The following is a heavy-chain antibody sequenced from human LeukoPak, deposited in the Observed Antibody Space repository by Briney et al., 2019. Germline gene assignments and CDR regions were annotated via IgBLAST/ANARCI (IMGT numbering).Heavy chain of an antibody. D-gene: IGHD7-27*01. CDR3: ARDPAEVWGLSIRFDY. V-gene: IGHV1-18*01. Sequence: ASVKVSCKASGYTFTSYGISWVRQAPGQGLEWMGWISAYNGNTNYAQKLQGRVTMTTDTSTSTAYMELRSLRSDDTAVYYCARDPAEVWGLSIRFDYWGQGTLVTVSS. CDR2: ISAYNGNT. CDR1: GYTFTSYG. J-gene: IGHJ4*02.